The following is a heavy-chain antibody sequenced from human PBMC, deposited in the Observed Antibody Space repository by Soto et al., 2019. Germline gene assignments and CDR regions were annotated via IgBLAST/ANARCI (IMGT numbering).Heavy chain of an antibody. J-gene: IGHJ3*02. CDR3: ARDWVKTRPYGYCSGGSCYESNAFDI. CDR1: GGTFSSYA. Sequence: SVKVSCKASGGTFSSYAISWVRQAPGQGLEWMGGIIPIFGTANYAQKFQGSVTITADESTSTAYMELSSLRSEDTAVYYCARDWVKTRPYGYCSGGSCYESNAFDIWGQGTMVTVSS. V-gene: IGHV1-69*13. D-gene: IGHD2-15*01. CDR2: IIPIFGTA.